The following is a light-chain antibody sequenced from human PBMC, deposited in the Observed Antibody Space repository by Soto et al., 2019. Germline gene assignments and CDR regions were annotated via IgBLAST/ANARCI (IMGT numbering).Light chain of an antibody. Sequence: QSVLTQPASVSGSPGQSITISCTGTSSDVGAYNYVSWYQQHPGKAPKLMIYDVTNRPSGVSNRFSGSKSGNTASLTISGLQADDEADYYCSSYTSSGTLVVFGGGTQLTVL. J-gene: IGLJ2*01. CDR3: SSYTSSGTLVV. V-gene: IGLV2-14*03. CDR1: SSDVGAYNY. CDR2: DVT.